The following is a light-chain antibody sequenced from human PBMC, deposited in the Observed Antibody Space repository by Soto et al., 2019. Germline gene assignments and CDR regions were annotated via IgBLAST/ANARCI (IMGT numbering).Light chain of an antibody. CDR1: NIGSKS. J-gene: IGLJ2*01. V-gene: IGLV3-21*04. Sequence: SYELTQPPSVSVAPGKTARITWGGNNIGSKSVHWYQQKPGQAPVLVIYYDSDRPSGIPERFSGSNSGNTATLTISRVEAGDEADYYCQVWDSSSDPVVFGGGTKVTVL. CDR2: YDS. CDR3: QVWDSSSDPVV.